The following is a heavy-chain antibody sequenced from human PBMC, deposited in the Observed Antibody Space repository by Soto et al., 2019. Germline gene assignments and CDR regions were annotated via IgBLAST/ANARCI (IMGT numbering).Heavy chain of an antibody. Sequence: EVQLVESGGGLVQRGGSLRLSCAASGITVYNNYMSWVRQAPGKGLEWVSVIYSGGSTSYADSVKGRFTISRDGSKNTVYLQMNSLRAEYTAVYYCARDVGVWGRGTTVTVSS. CDR1: GITVYNNY. J-gene: IGHJ6*04. CDR2: IYSGGST. V-gene: IGHV3-66*01. CDR3: ARDVGV.